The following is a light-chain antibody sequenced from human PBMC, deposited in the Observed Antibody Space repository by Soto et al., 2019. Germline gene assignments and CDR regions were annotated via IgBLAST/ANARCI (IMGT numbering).Light chain of an antibody. Sequence: EFVLTQSPGTLSLSPVERATLSCMASQTVRNNYLAWYQQKPGQAPRLLIYGASTRATGIPARFSGSGSGTEFTLTISSLQSEDFAVYYCLQYDNWLTFGGGTKVDIK. CDR1: QTVRNN. V-gene: IGKV3-15*01. CDR2: GAS. CDR3: LQYDNWLT. J-gene: IGKJ4*01.